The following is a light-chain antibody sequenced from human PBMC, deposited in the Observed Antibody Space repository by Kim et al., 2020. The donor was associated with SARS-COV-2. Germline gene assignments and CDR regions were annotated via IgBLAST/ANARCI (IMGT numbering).Light chain of an antibody. V-gene: IGKV3-15*01. CDR1: PSVSSN. CDR3: QHYYNLWT. CDR2: GAS. J-gene: IGKJ1*01. Sequence: SVSPGERATLSCRASPSVSSNLAWFQQKPGQAPRLLMYGASTRATGIPGRFSGSGSGTEFTLTISSLQSEDFAVYYCQHYYNLWTFGQGTKVDIK.